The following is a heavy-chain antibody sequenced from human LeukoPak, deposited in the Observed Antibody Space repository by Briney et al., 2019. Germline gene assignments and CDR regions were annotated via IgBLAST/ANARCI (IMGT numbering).Heavy chain of an antibody. J-gene: IGHJ5*02. CDR2: INPSVSST. CDR1: GFTLTSFY. Sequence: ASVKVSCKASGFTLTSFYMHWVRQAPGQGLEWMGVINPSVSSTSYAQKFQGRVTMTRDTSTSTVYMELSSLRSEDTAVYYCARGRELNWFDPWGQGTLVTVSS. V-gene: IGHV1-46*01. CDR3: ARGRELNWFDP. D-gene: IGHD5-24*01.